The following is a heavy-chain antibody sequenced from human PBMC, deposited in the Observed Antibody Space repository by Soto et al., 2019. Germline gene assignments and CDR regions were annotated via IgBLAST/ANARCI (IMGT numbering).Heavy chain of an antibody. Sequence: GGSLRLSCAASGFTFSSYGMHWVRQAPGKGLEWVAVIWYDGSNKYHADSVKGRFTISRDNSKNTLYLQMNSLRAEDTAVYYCARDAQSPTGLFDYWGQGTLVTVSS. CDR2: IWYDGSNK. J-gene: IGHJ4*02. CDR3: ARDAQSPTGLFDY. CDR1: GFTFSSYG. V-gene: IGHV3-33*01.